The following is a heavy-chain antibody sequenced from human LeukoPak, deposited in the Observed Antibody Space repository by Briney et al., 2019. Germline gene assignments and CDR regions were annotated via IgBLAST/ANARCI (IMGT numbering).Heavy chain of an antibody. CDR2: IYHSGST. D-gene: IGHD3-10*01. CDR3: ARLLWFGELLSSWFDP. V-gene: IGHV4-30-2*01. CDR1: GGSISSGGYS. Sequence: SETLSLTCTVSGGSISSGGYSWSWIRQPPGKGLEWIGYIYHSGSTYYNPSLKSRVTISVDRSKNQFSLKLSSVTAADTAVYYCARLLWFGELLSSWFDPWGQGTLVTVSS. J-gene: IGHJ5*02.